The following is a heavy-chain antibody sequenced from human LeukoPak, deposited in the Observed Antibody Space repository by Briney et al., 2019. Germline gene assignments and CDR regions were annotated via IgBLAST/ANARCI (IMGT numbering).Heavy chain of an antibody. CDR3: ARDGARYYFDY. CDR1: GFTFSSYA. V-gene: IGHV3-30-3*01. CDR2: ISYDGSNK. Sequence: GGSLRLSCAASGFTFSSYAMHWVRQAPGKGLEWVAVISYDGSNKYYADSVKGRFTISRDNFKNTLYLQMNSLRAEDTAVYYCARDGARYYFDYWGQGTLVTVSS. D-gene: IGHD1-26*01. J-gene: IGHJ4*02.